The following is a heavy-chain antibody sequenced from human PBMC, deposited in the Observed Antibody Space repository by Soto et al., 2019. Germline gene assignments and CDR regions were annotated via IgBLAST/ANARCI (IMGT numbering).Heavy chain of an antibody. Sequence: ASVKVSCKVSGYTLTELSMHWVRQAPGKGLEWMGGFDPEDGETIYAQKFQGGVTMTEDTSTDTAYMELSSLRSEDTAVYYCATTYSYGPRINWFDPWGQGTLVTAPQ. D-gene: IGHD5-18*01. CDR3: ATTYSYGPRINWFDP. J-gene: IGHJ5*02. CDR1: GYTLTELS. CDR2: FDPEDGET. V-gene: IGHV1-24*01.